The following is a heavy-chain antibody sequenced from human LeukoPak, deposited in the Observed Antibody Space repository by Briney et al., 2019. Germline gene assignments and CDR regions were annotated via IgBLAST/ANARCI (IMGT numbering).Heavy chain of an antibody. J-gene: IGHJ4*02. CDR3: TTQRSRITMVRGVIRSDH. CDR1: GFTFSNAW. Sequence: AGGSLRLSCAASGFTFSNAWMSWVRQGPGKGVEGVGRIKSKTDGGTTDYAEPVKGRFTISRDDSKNTLYLQMNSLKTEDTAVYYCTTQRSRITMVRGVIRSDHWGQGTLVTVSS. CDR2: IKSKTDGGTT. V-gene: IGHV3-15*01. D-gene: IGHD3-10*01.